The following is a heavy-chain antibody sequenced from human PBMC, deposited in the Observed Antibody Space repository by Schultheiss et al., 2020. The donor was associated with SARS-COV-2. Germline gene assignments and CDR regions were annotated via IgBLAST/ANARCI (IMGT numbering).Heavy chain of an antibody. Sequence: GESLKISCVASGFSFSDHWMTWVRQAPGKGLEWVANIKPDGRGKYYVDSLRGRFTISRDNAEKSLYLQMNSLRPEDTAVYYCARDVGVNWGQGTLVTVSS. J-gene: IGHJ4*02. D-gene: IGHD3-22*01. CDR3: ARDVGVN. V-gene: IGHV3-7*01. CDR1: GFSFSDHW. CDR2: IKPDGRGK.